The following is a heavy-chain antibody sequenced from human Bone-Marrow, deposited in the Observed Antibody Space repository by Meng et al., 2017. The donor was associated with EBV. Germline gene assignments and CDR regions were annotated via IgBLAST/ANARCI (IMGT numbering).Heavy chain of an antibody. CDR3: ARDNRGSIDY. CDR2: IKSDGNPT. J-gene: IGHJ4*02. CDR1: GFTFSIYW. V-gene: IGHV3-74*03. Sequence: VHVVGAVVGVVHPCVSLRLSGAASGFTFSIYWLHWFRQAPGEGLVSVSLIKSDGNPTPYADSVKGRFTISRDNAKNTLYLQMNSLRVEDTAVYYCARDNRGSIDYWGQGTLVTVSS. D-gene: IGHD1-14*01.